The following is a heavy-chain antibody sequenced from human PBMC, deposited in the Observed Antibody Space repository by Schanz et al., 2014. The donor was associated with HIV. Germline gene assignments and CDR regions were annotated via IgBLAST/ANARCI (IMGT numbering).Heavy chain of an antibody. J-gene: IGHJ4*02. CDR1: GYTFTSYD. CDR2: MNPNSGYT. D-gene: IGHD2-8*01. Sequence: QVQLVQSGAEVKKPGSSVRVSCKASGYTFTSYDINWVRQATGLGLEWMGWMNPNSGYTGYAQKFQGRVTLTRNTSLTTAYMELSSLTSDDTAVYYCTRGARDCSNGVCGGTYFDYWGQGTLVTVSS. V-gene: IGHV1-8*01. CDR3: TRGARDCSNGVCGGTYFDY.